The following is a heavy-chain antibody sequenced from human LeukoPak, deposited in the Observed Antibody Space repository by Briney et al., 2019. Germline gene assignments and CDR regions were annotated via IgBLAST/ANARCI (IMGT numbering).Heavy chain of an antibody. CDR2: IRYDGSNK. Sequence: GGSLRLSCAASGFTFSSYGMHWVRQAPGKGLEWVAFIRYDGSNKYYADSVKGRFTISRDNSKNTLYLQMNSLRAEDTAVYYCASHPSQYSSSWYNWFDPWGQGTLVTVSS. J-gene: IGHJ5*02. CDR3: ASHPSQYSSSWYNWFDP. CDR1: GFTFSSYG. D-gene: IGHD6-13*01. V-gene: IGHV3-30*02.